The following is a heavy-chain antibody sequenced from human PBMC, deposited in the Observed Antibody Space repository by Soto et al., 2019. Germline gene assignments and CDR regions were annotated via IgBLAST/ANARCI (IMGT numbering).Heavy chain of an antibody. D-gene: IGHD6-19*01. V-gene: IGHV4-39*01. CDR2: IYYSGST. Sequence: SETLSLTCTVSGGSISSSSYYWGWIRQPPGKGLEWIGSIYYSGSTYYNPSLKSRVTISVDTSKNQFSLKLSSVTAADTAVYYCARRRSGWSGGFAYWGQGTLVTVPQ. J-gene: IGHJ4*02. CDR3: ARRRSGWSGGFAY. CDR1: GGSISSSSYY.